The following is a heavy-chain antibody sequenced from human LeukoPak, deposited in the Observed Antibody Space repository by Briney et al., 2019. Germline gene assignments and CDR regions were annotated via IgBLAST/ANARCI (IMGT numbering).Heavy chain of an antibody. Sequence: PGGSLRLSCAASGFTFSNYWMTWFRQTPGKDLEWVGNIKQDGSEKYYVDSVKGRFTISRDNAKNSLYLQMNSLRAEDTAVYYCARAGIAADFDYWGQGTLVTVSS. CDR2: IKQDGSEK. CDR3: ARAGIAADFDY. CDR1: GFTFSNYW. J-gene: IGHJ4*02. D-gene: IGHD6-13*01. V-gene: IGHV3-7*01.